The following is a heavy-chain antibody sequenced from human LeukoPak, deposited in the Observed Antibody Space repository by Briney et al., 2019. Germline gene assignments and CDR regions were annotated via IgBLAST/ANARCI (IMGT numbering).Heavy chain of an antibody. CDR1: GGTFSSYA. V-gene: IGHV1-69*13. CDR3: ARVLGIFGVVTYFDY. J-gene: IGHJ4*02. Sequence: GASVKVSCKASGGTFSSYAISWVRQAPGQGLEGMGGIIPIFGTANYAQKFQGRVTITADESTSTAYMELSSLRSEDTAVYYCARVLGIFGVVTYFDYCGQGTLVTVSS. CDR2: IIPIFGTA. D-gene: IGHD3-3*01.